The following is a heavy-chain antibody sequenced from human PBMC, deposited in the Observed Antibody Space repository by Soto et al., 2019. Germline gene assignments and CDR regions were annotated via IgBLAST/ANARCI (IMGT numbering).Heavy chain of an antibody. CDR2: IYYSGST. V-gene: IGHV4-59*08. D-gene: IGHD4-17*01. CDR3: ARRYGGHFDY. Sequence: QVQLQESGPGLVKPSETLSLTCTVSGGSISSYYWSWIRQPPGKGLEWIGYIYYSGSTNYNPSLKSRVTISVDTSKNQCSRKLSSVTAADTAVYYCARRYGGHFDYWGQGTLVTVSS. CDR1: GGSISSYY. J-gene: IGHJ4*02.